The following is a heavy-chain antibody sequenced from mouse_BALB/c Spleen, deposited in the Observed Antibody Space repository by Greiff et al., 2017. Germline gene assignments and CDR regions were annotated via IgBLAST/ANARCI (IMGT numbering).Heavy chain of an antibody. CDR2: IWSGGST. CDR1: GFSLTSYG. Sequence: VMLVESGPGLVQPSQSLSITCTVSGFSLTSYGVHWVRQSPGKGLEWLGVIWSGGSTDYNAAFISRLSISKDNSKSQVFFKMNSLQADDTAIYYCGRGGGNYARFAYGGQGTLVTVSA. J-gene: IGHJ3*01. D-gene: IGHD2-1*01. CDR3: GRGGGNYARFAY. V-gene: IGHV2-4-1*01.